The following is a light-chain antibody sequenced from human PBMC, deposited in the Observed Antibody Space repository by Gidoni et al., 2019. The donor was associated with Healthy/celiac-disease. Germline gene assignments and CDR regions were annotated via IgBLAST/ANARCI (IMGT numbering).Light chain of an antibody. J-gene: IGKJ2*01. CDR2: AAS. V-gene: IGKV1-39*01. Sequence: DIKMTQSPSSLSASVVDRVTITCRASQSISSYLNWYQQKPGKAPKLLIYAASSLQSGVPSRFSGSGSGTDFTLTISSLQPEDFATYYCQQSYSTLYTFGQGTKLEIK. CDR1: QSISSY. CDR3: QQSYSTLYT.